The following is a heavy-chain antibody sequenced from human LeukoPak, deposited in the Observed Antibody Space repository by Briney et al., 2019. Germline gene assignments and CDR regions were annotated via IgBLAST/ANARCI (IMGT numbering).Heavy chain of an antibody. CDR2: LYSGGDT. J-gene: IGHJ6*03. V-gene: IGHV3-66*02. CDR1: GFSVSDSY. Sequence: GGSLRLSCAASGFSVSDSYMSWVRQAPGKGLEWVSILYSGGDTYYSASVRGRFTISRDNSKNTLYLQMNTLSAADTAVYFCARGEDYYFHTDVWGKGATVTVSS. CDR3: ARGEDYYFHTDV. D-gene: IGHD2-21*02.